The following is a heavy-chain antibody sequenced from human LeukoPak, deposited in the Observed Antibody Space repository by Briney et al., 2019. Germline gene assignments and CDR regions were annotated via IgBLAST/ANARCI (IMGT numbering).Heavy chain of an antibody. CDR2: IYYSGST. CDR3: RFGYHHNYGMDV. Sequence: SQTLSLTCTVSGGSISSGDYYWSWIRQPPGKGLEWIGYIYYSGSTYYNPSLKSRVTISVDTSKNQFSLKLSSVTAADTTVCYCRFGYHHNYGMDVWGQGTTVTVSS. D-gene: IGHD5-18*01. V-gene: IGHV4-30-4*01. CDR1: GGSISSGDYY. J-gene: IGHJ6*02.